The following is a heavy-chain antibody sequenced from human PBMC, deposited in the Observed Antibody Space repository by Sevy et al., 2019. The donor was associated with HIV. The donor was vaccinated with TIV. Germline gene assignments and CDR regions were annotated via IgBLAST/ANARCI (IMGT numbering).Heavy chain of an antibody. CDR3: ARELELGLSYYDSSGYYYVYYFDY. V-gene: IGHV4-61*02. CDR1: GGSISSGSYY. J-gene: IGHJ4*02. D-gene: IGHD3-22*01. Sequence: SETLSLTCTVSGGSISSGSYYWSWIRQPAGKGLEWIGRIYTSGSTNYNPSLRSRVTISVDTSKNQFSLKLSSVTAADTAVYYCARELELGLSYYDSSGYYYVYYFDYWGQGTLVTVSS. CDR2: IYTSGST.